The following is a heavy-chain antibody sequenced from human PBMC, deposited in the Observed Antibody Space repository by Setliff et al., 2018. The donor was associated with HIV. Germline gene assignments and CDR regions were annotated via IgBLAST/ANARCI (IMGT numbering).Heavy chain of an antibody. J-gene: IGHJ3*02. CDR3: ARHSDWYGNDAFDI. CDR1: GFTFSSYE. Sequence: GGSLRLSCAASGFTFSSYEMTWVRQAPGKGLEWVSAISGSGGSTYYADSVKGRFTISRDNAKNTLYLQMNSLRGEDTAVYYCARHSDWYGNDAFDIWGQGTRVTVSS. CDR2: ISGSGGST. V-gene: IGHV3-23*01. D-gene: IGHD6-19*01.